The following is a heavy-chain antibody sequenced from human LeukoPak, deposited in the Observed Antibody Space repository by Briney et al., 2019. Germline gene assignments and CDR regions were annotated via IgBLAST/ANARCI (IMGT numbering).Heavy chain of an antibody. CDR2: ISYDGSNK. V-gene: IGHV3-30*03. Sequence: SGGSLRLSCAASGFTFSSYGMHWVRQAPGKGLEWVAVISYDGSNKYYADSVKGRFTISRDNSKNTLYLQMNSLRAEDTAVYYCVRRGYSYVVFGLTDAFDIWGQGTMVTVSS. CDR1: GFTFSSYG. J-gene: IGHJ3*02. CDR3: VRRGYSYVVFGLTDAFDI. D-gene: IGHD5-18*01.